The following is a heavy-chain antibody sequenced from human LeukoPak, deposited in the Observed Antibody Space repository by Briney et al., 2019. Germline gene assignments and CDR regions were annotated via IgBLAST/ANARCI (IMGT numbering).Heavy chain of an antibody. V-gene: IGHV3-30*18. D-gene: IGHD4-17*01. CDR3: AKGNQDYGDLDY. CDR2: ISYDGSNK. J-gene: IGHJ4*02. CDR1: GFTFSSYW. Sequence: PGGSLRLSCVASGFTFSSYWMHWVRQAPGKGLEWVAVISYDGSNKYYADSVKGRFTISRDNSKNTLYLQMNSLRAEDTAVHYCAKGNQDYGDLDYWGQGTLVTVSS.